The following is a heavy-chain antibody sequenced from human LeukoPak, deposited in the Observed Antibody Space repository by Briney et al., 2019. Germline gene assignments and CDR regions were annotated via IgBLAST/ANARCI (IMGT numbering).Heavy chain of an antibody. CDR3: TTITFGGVIDH. V-gene: IGHV3-53*01. CDR1: GFTVTNND. J-gene: IGHJ4*02. D-gene: IGHD3-16*01. Sequence: PGGSLRLSCAASGFTVTNNDMGWVRQAPGKGLECVSVLNIAGNTYYADSVKGRFTISRDNSKNTLYRQMNTLRAEDTALYYCTTITFGGVIDHWGQGTLVTVSS. CDR2: LNIAGNT.